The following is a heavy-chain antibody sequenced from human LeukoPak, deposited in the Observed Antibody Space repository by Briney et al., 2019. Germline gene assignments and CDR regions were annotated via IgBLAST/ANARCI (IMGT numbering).Heavy chain of an antibody. V-gene: IGHV1-8*03. CDR2: MNPNSGNT. CDR3: ARTGPDYDFWSGYPNFDY. D-gene: IGHD3-3*01. CDR1: GYTFTSYD. Sequence: ASVKVSCKASGYTFTSYDINWVRQATGQGLEWMGWMNPNSGNTGYAQKFQGRVTITRNTSISTAYMELSSLRSEDTAVYYCARTGPDYDFWSGYPNFDYWGQGTLVTVYS. J-gene: IGHJ4*02.